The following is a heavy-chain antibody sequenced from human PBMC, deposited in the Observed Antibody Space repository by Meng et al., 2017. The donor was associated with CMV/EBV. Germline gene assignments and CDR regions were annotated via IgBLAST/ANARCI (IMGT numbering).Heavy chain of an antibody. V-gene: IGHV3-21*01. J-gene: IGHJ4*02. D-gene: IGHD7-27*01. Sequence: GESLRLSCAATGFTFSRYSMNWVRQAPGKGLEWVSSISSSSSYIYYADSVKGRFTISRDNAKNSLYLQMNSLRAEDTAVYYCASLELGIEGGSRGQGTLVTVS. CDR3: ASLELGIEGGS. CDR2: ISSSSSYI. CDR1: GFTFSRYS.